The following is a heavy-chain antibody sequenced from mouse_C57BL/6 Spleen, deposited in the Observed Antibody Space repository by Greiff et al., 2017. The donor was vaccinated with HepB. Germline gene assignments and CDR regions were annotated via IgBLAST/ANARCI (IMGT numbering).Heavy chain of an antibody. D-gene: IGHD2-4*01. Sequence: VQLQQPGAELVKPGASVKLSCKASGYTFTSYWMHWVKQRPGQGLEWIGMIHPNSGSTNYNEKFKSKATLTVDKSSSTAYMQLSSLTSEDSAVYYCARRDGIYYDYDGYAMDYWGQGTSVTVSS. CDR2: IHPNSGST. CDR3: ARRDGIYYDYDGYAMDY. CDR1: GYTFTSYW. V-gene: IGHV1-64*01. J-gene: IGHJ4*01.